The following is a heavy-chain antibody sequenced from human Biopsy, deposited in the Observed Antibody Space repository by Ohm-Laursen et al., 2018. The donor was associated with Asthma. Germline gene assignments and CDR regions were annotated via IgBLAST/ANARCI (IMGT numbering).Heavy chain of an antibody. V-gene: IGHV1-69*04. Sequence: VSSVKVSCKTSGGSFSNFAFSWVRQAPGHGLEWMGTILTQFDITSYAEKFQGRVTITADKSTSTTYMELSRLRSEDTAVYYCARSYDTDSYPVLVLDYWGQGTLVTVSS. CDR3: ARSYDTDSYPVLVLDY. D-gene: IGHD3-22*01. CDR1: GGSFSNFA. CDR2: ILTQFDIT. J-gene: IGHJ4*02.